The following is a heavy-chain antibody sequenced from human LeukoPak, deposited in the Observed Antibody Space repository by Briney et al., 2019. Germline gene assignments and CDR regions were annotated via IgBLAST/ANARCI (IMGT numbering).Heavy chain of an antibody. V-gene: IGHV4-34*01. J-gene: IGHJ6*03. D-gene: IGHD4-11*01. CDR1: GGSFSGYY. Sequence: SETLSLTCAVYGGSFSGYYWSWIRQPPGKGLEWIGEINHSGSTNYNPSLKSRVTISVDTSKNQFSLKLSSVTAADTAVYYCARGLYGNYGHINYYYMDVWGKGTTVTVSS. CDR2: INHSGST. CDR3: ARGLYGNYGHINYYYMDV.